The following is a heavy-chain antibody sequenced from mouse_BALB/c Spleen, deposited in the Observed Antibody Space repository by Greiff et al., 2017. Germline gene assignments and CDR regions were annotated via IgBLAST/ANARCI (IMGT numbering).Heavy chain of an antibody. Sequence: EVQLQQSGAELVKPGASVKLSCTASGFNIKDTYMHWVKQRPEQGLEWIGRIDPANGNTKYDPKFQGKATITADTSSNTAYLQLSSLTSEDTAVYYCARWWLLRDYFDYWGQGTTLTVSS. CDR2: IDPANGNT. J-gene: IGHJ2*01. V-gene: IGHV14-3*02. CDR3: ARWWLLRDYFDY. D-gene: IGHD2-3*01. CDR1: GFNIKDTY.